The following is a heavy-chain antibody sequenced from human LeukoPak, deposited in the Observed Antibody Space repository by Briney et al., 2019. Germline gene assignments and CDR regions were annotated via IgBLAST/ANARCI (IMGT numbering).Heavy chain of an antibody. Sequence: GGSLRLSCAASGFTFSNAWMSWVRQAPVKGLEWVGRIKSKTDGGTTDYAAPVKGRFTISRDDSKNTLYLQMNSLKTEDTAVYYCTTVGRGYSSSWQTLYYFDYWGQGTLVTVSS. V-gene: IGHV3-15*01. CDR1: GFTFSNAW. CDR3: TTVGRGYSSSWQTLYYFDY. J-gene: IGHJ4*02. D-gene: IGHD6-13*01. CDR2: IKSKTDGGTT.